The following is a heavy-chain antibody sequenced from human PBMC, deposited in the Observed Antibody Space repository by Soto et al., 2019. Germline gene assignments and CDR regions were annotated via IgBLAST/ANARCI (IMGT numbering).Heavy chain of an antibody. CDR1: GFTFSSYW. Sequence: GGSLRLSCAASGFTFSSYWMSWVRQAPGKGLEWVANIKQDGSEKYYVDSVKGRFTISRDNAKNSLYLQMNSLRAEDTAVYYCATTYYVWGSYYFDYWGQGTLVTVSS. CDR3: ATTYYVWGSYYFDY. D-gene: IGHD3-16*01. CDR2: IKQDGSEK. J-gene: IGHJ4*02. V-gene: IGHV3-7*01.